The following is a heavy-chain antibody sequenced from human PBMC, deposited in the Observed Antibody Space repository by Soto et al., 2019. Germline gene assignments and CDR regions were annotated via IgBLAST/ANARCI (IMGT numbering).Heavy chain of an antibody. V-gene: IGHV1-8*01. CDR2: MNPNSGNT. J-gene: IGHJ5*02. Sequence: ASVKVSCKASGYTFTSYDINWVRQATGQGLEWMGWMNPNSGNTGYAQKFQGRVTMTRNTSISTAYMELSSLRSEDTAVYYCAKGSEFWSGYGQRLVWFDPWGQGTLVTVSS. CDR1: GYTFTSYD. D-gene: IGHD3-3*01. CDR3: AKGSEFWSGYGQRLVWFDP.